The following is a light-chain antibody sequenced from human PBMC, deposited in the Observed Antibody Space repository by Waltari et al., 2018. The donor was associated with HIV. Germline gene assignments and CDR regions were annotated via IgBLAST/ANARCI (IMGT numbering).Light chain of an antibody. V-gene: IGLV2-8*01. CDR3: SSYAGSGNLLL. J-gene: IGLJ6*01. Sequence: QSALTQPPAASGSPGQSVTISCTGTSNDIGPYNYVSWYQQHPDKAPRLLIYEGNKRPSGVPGRFSGSKSGNTASLTFSGLQAEDEADYYCSSYAGSGNLLLFGGGTKVTVL. CDR1: SNDIGPYNY. CDR2: EGN.